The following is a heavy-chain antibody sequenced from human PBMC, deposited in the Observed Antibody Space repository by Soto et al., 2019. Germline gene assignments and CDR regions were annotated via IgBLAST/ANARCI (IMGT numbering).Heavy chain of an antibody. Sequence: GGSLGLSCAASGFNVSTNYMTWVRQAQGQGLEWVSVIYSGGTTYYADSVKGRFIISRDNFKNTLYLQMNNLRAEDTALYYCARGSGSLYYFHYWGQGTLVTVSS. V-gene: IGHV3-53*01. D-gene: IGHD1-26*01. CDR2: IYSGGTT. CDR3: ARGSGSLYYFHY. CDR1: GFNVSTNY. J-gene: IGHJ4*02.